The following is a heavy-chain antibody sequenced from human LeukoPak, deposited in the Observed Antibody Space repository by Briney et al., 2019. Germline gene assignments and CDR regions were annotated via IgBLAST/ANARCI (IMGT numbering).Heavy chain of an antibody. Sequence: PGGSLRLSCAAPGFTFSSYGMHWVRQAPGKGLEWVAFIRYDGSNKYYVDSVKGRFTISRDNSKNTLYLQMNSLRAEDTAVYYCAKDLPLIVVVPAAITFDYWGQGTLVTVSS. J-gene: IGHJ4*02. CDR3: AKDLPLIVVVPAAITFDY. CDR1: GFTFSSYG. CDR2: IRYDGSNK. D-gene: IGHD2-2*02. V-gene: IGHV3-30*02.